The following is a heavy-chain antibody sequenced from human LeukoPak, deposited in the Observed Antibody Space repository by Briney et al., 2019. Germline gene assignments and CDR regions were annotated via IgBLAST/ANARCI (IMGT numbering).Heavy chain of an antibody. CDR1: GFTFSDYD. J-gene: IGHJ4*02. CDR2: ISGLSSHI. V-gene: IGHV3-21*01. D-gene: IGHD3-16*01. Sequence: GGSLRLSCSASGFTFSDYDMTWVRQAPGKGLEWVSSISGLSSHIYYGDSVKGRFSISRDNVKNSLYLQMNSLGAEDTAVYYCGRAFPPLRTSSAGDLWGQGTLVTVSS. CDR3: GRAFPPLRTSSAGDL.